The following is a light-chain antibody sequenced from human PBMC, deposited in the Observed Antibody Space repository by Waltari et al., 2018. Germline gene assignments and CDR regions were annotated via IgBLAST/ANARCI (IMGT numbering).Light chain of an antibody. CDR1: SLRRYS. Sequence: SSELTQDPTVSVALGQTVRSTCQGDSLRRYSASWYQQRPGQAPVLVFSGHDNRPSGLPDRFSGSTSGDTATLTITGTQAEDEADYYCLSRDISSTRFFGGGTRLTV. CDR2: GHD. J-gene: IGLJ2*01. CDR3: LSRDISSTRF. V-gene: IGLV3-19*01.